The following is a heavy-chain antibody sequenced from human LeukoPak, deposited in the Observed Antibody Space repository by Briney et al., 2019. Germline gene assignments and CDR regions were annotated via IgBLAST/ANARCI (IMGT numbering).Heavy chain of an antibody. CDR1: GGSFSGHY. Sequence: SETLSLTCAVYGGSFSGHYWSWIRQPPGKGLEWIGEINHSGSTNYNPSLKSRVTISVDTSKNQFSLKLSSVTAADTAVYYCARGRRLRFLEWLNRYLDYWGQGTLVTVSS. J-gene: IGHJ4*02. D-gene: IGHD3-3*01. V-gene: IGHV4-34*01. CDR3: ARGRRLRFLEWLNRYLDY. CDR2: INHSGST.